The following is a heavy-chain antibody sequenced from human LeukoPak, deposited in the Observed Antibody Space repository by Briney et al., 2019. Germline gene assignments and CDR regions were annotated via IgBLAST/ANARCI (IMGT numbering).Heavy chain of an antibody. Sequence: SETLSLTCTVSGGSMNNYYWSWVRQPPGKGLEWIGYIYYRETPTYNPSLKSRLTISVDTSKDQFSLKLTSLTAADTAVYYCASGRFPEARADYWGPGTLVTVSS. CDR1: GGSMNNYY. CDR3: ASGRFPEARADY. CDR2: IYYRETP. D-gene: IGHD3-16*01. V-gene: IGHV4-59*01. J-gene: IGHJ4*02.